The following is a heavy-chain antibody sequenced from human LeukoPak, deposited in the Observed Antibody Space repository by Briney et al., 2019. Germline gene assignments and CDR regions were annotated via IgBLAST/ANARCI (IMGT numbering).Heavy chain of an antibody. CDR2: IISILGTT. CDR3: ARSGDSSGYYYGERY. Sequence: ASVKVSSKASGGTFSSYAISWVRQAPGQGLEWMGGIISILGTTKYAQKFQGRVTITADESTSTAYMELSSLRSEDTAVYYCARSGDSSGYYYGERYWGQGTLVTVSS. V-gene: IGHV1-69*13. CDR1: GGTFSSYA. J-gene: IGHJ4*02. D-gene: IGHD3-22*01.